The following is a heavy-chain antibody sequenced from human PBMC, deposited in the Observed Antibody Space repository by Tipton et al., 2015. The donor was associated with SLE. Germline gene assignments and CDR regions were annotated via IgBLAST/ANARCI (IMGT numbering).Heavy chain of an antibody. CDR1: GFTFSSYG. CDR2: ISNNGGNP. D-gene: IGHD1-26*01. CDR3: ARRATTNSYDY. Sequence: QLVQSGGGVVQPGRSLRLSCAASGFTFSSYGMHWVRQTPGKGLEYVSAISNNGGNPYYANSVKGRFTISRDDSKNMLYLQMGSLRDEDMGVYYCARRATTNSYDYWSRGTLVTVSS. V-gene: IGHV3-64*01. J-gene: IGHJ4*02.